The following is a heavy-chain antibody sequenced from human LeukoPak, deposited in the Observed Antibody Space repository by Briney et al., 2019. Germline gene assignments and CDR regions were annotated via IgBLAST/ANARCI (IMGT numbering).Heavy chain of an antibody. CDR2: INHSGST. Sequence: SQTLSLTCTVSGGSISSGDYYWSWIRQPPGKGLEWIGEINHSGSTNYNPSLKSRVTISVDTSKNQFSLKLSSVTAADTAVYYCARGPHGYSYGRFDYWGQGTLVTVSS. CDR3: ARGPHGYSYGRFDY. D-gene: IGHD5-18*01. J-gene: IGHJ4*02. V-gene: IGHV4-30-4*08. CDR1: GGSISSGDYY.